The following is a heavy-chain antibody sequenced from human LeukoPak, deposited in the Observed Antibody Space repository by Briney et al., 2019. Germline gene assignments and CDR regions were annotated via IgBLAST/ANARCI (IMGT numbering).Heavy chain of an antibody. D-gene: IGHD3-22*01. CDR1: GFAFSSYS. J-gene: IGHJ4*02. CDR2: INSDGSST. V-gene: IGHV3-74*01. Sequence: GGSLRLSCAASGFAFSSYSMNWVRQAPGKGLVWVSRINSDGSSTSYADSVKGRFTISRDNAKNTLYLQMNSLRAEDTAVYYCAKDTYYYDSSGYLEYYFDYWGQGTLVTVSS. CDR3: AKDTYYYDSSGYLEYYFDY.